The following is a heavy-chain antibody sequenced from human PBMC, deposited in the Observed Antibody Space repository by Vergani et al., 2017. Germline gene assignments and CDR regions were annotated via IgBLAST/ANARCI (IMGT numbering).Heavy chain of an antibody. CDR2: ISGSGGNT. Sequence: EVQLLESGGGLAQPGGSLRLSCAASGFTFSSYAMSWVRQAPGKGLEWVSTISGSGGNTYYADSVKGRFTISRDNSKNTLYLQMNSLRAEDTAVYYCARDKGGTPWWGQGTLVTVSS. J-gene: IGHJ1*01. V-gene: IGHV3-23*01. CDR3: ARDKGGTPW. D-gene: IGHD1-26*01. CDR1: GFTFSSYA.